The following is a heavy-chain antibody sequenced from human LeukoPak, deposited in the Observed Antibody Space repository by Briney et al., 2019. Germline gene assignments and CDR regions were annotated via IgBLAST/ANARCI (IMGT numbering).Heavy chain of an antibody. V-gene: IGHV1-46*01. CDR2: INSSGGST. Sequence: ASVRVSCKASGYIFTSYNMYWVRQAPGQGLEWMGIINSSGGSTNYAQKFQGRVTMTRDTSTSTVYMELSSLRSEDTAVYYCARFAVHRRLTVAGQFGLDYWGQGTLVTVSS. J-gene: IGHJ4*02. CDR3: ARFAVHRRLTVAGQFGLDY. CDR1: GYIFTSYN. D-gene: IGHD6-19*01.